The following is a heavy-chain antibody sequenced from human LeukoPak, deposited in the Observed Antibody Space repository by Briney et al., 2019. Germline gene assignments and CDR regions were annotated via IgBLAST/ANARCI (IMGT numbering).Heavy chain of an antibody. CDR2: MYHSGST. CDR1: GYSISSGYY. CDR3: ARALHYDILTGYYLNWFDP. Sequence: SETLSLTCTVSGYSISSGYYWGWIRQPPGKGLEWIGSMYHSGSTFYTPSLKSRVTISVDTSKNQFSLKLRSVTAADTAVYYCARALHYDILTGYYLNWFDPWGQGTLVTVSS. D-gene: IGHD3-9*01. V-gene: IGHV4-38-2*02. J-gene: IGHJ5*02.